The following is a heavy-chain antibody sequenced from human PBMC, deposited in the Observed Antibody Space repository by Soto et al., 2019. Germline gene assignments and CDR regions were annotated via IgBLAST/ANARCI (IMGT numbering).Heavy chain of an antibody. Sequence: EVQLLESGGDVVRPGGSLRLSCAASGFTVSSYAMGWVRQAPGKGWEWVAGVSRAGTYTFYADSGRGRFSISRDNCRDTVDLYMNALRGDDSAVYFCVKYTVTEDLGESWGQGTLVSVSS. V-gene: IGHV3-23*01. CDR3: VKYTVTEDLGES. J-gene: IGHJ5*02. D-gene: IGHD3-16*01. CDR2: VSRAGTYT. CDR1: GFTVSSYA.